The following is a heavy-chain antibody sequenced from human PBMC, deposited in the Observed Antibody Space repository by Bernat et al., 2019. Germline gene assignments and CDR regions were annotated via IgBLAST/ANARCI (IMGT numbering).Heavy chain of an antibody. D-gene: IGHD2-15*01. V-gene: IGHV3-72*01. J-gene: IGHJ4*02. CDR2: IRNKPNSYTT. CDR3: VRDAGYCSGGSCYHLFDS. CDR1: GSTFSDHY. Sequence: EVQLVESGGGLVQPGGPLRLSCAASGSTFSDHYMDWVRQAPGKGLEWISRIRNKPNSYTTEYAASVKGRFTIPRDDSKNSLYLQMNSLKTEDTAVYYCVRDAGYCSGGSCYHLFDSWGQGTLVTVSS.